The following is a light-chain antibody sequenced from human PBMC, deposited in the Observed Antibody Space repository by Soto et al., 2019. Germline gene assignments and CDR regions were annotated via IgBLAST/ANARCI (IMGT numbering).Light chain of an antibody. CDR3: QQHGSSPIT. CDR1: QSVSCY. J-gene: IGKJ5*01. V-gene: IGKV3-20*01. CDR2: DAS. Sequence: EIELSESPVTPYLYKGERVTLSFGASQSVSCYLDSFQQKPGQAPRLLIYDASSRATGIPDRFSGSGSGTDFTLTISILEPEDCAVYYCQQHGSSPITFGQVTRLEI.